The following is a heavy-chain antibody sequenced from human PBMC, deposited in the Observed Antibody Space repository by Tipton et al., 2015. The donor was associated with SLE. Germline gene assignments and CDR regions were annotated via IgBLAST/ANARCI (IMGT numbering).Heavy chain of an antibody. J-gene: IGHJ3*01. D-gene: IGHD5-24*01. CDR1: GGSISGHY. Sequence: GLVKPSETLSLTCTVSGGSISGHYWSWIRQLPGKGLEWIGYISYSGNTNSNPSLQSRVSISVDTSKNQFSLKLGSVTAADTAVYYCVRIRDGYNVVFFFDLWGQGTMVTVSA. CDR3: VRIRDGYNVVFFFDL. V-gene: IGHV4-59*11. CDR2: ISYSGNT.